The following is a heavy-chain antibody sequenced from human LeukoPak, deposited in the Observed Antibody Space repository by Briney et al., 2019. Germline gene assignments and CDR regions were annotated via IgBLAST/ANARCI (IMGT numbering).Heavy chain of an antibody. Sequence: ASVKVSCKASGYTFTSYGISWVRRAPGQGLEWMGWINPNSGGTNYAQKFQGRVTMTRDTSISTAYMELSRLRSDDTAVYYCARRVAQQPATGFDPWGQGTLVTVSS. J-gene: IGHJ5*02. CDR1: GYTFTSYG. CDR3: ARRVAQQPATGFDP. V-gene: IGHV1-2*02. D-gene: IGHD1-1*01. CDR2: INPNSGGT.